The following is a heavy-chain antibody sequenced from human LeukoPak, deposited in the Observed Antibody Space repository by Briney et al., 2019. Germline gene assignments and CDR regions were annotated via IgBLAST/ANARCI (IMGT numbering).Heavy chain of an antibody. CDR3: AAQQWLDY. V-gene: IGHV3-30*03. J-gene: IGHJ4*02. CDR2: ISYDGSNK. Sequence: PGRSLRLSCAASGFTFSSYGMHWARQAPGKGLEWVAVISYDGSNKYYADSVKGRFTISRDNSKNTLYLQMNSLRAEDTAVYYCAAQQWLDYWGQGTLVTVSS. D-gene: IGHD6-19*01. CDR1: GFTFSSYG.